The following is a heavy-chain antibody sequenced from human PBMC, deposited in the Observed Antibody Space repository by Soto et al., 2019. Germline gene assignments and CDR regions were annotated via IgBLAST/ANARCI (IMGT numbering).Heavy chain of an antibody. CDR2: IYYSGST. Sequence: PSETPSLTCTVSGGSISSGDYYWSWIRQPPGKGLEWIGYIYYSGSTYYNPSLKSRVTISVDTSKNQFSLKLSSVTAADTAVYYCARAAPTLAYCGGDCLNWFDPWGQGTLVTVSS. D-gene: IGHD2-21*02. CDR3: ARAAPTLAYCGGDCLNWFDP. J-gene: IGHJ5*02. V-gene: IGHV4-30-4*01. CDR1: GGSISSGDYY.